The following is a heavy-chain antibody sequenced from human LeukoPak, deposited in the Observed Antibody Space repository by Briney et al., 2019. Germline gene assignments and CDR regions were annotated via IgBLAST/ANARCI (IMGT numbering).Heavy chain of an antibody. D-gene: IGHD3-22*01. J-gene: IGHJ2*01. CDR2: IYTSGST. Sequence: SETLSLTCTVSGGSISCYYWSWIRQPAGKGLQWIGRIYTSGSTNYNPSLKSRVTMSVDTSKNQFSLKLTSVTAADTAVYYCARAYYDTSGYPGWYFDLWGRGTLVTVSS. CDR3: ARAYYDTSGYPGWYFDL. CDR1: GGSISCYY. V-gene: IGHV4-4*07.